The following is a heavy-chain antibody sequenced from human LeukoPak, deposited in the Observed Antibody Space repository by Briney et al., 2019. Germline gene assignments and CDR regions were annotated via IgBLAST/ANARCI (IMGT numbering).Heavy chain of an antibody. Sequence: PSETLSLTCTVSGGSISSYYWSWIRQPPGKGLEWIGYIYYSGSTNYNPSLKSRVTISVETSKNQFSLKLSSVTAADTAVYYCARVATVTTIYYFDYWGQGTLVTVSS. D-gene: IGHD4-17*01. J-gene: IGHJ4*02. CDR3: ARVATVTTIYYFDY. V-gene: IGHV4-59*01. CDR2: IYYSGST. CDR1: GGSISSYY.